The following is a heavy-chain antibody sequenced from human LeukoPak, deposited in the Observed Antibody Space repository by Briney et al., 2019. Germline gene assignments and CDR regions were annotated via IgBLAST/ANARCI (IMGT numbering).Heavy chain of an antibody. V-gene: IGHV4-61*08. CDR2: MNDSGST. CDR1: GVSISSGGYY. J-gene: IGHJ4*01. D-gene: IGHD2-15*01. Sequence: SETLSLTCTVSGVSISSGGYYWSWIRQPPGMGLEWVVEMNDSGSTNYNPSLKRRVTISVATCKNQFSLKLSSVTAADTAVYYCARDGSSSCSGGSRYSIDFWGQGTLVTVSS. CDR3: ARDGSSSCSGGSRYSIDF.